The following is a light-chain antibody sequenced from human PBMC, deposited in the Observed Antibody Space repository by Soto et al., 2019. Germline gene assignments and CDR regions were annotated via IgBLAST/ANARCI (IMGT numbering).Light chain of an antibody. J-gene: IGKJ2*03. V-gene: IGKV1-5*03. Sequence: IQMTQSPSTLSAYVGDRVSITCRASQTIFSWLAWYQQKPGKAPNLLIYKASSLESGVPSRYSGSGSGTEFTLTISGLEPDDFGAYYCQQYNSDPYSFGQGTKLQIK. CDR3: QQYNSDPYS. CDR2: KAS. CDR1: QTIFSW.